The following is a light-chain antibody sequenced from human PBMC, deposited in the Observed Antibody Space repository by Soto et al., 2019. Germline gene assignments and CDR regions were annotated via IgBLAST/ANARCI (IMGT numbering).Light chain of an antibody. CDR3: QHYNSHSEA. CDR1: QGISSW. Sequence: IQLTQSPSSLSASVGDRVTITCRASQGISSWLAWYQQKPGKAPKLLIYKASTLKSGVPSRFSGSGSGTEFTLTISSLQPDDFATYYCQHYNSHSEAFGQGTKVDIK. CDR2: KAS. V-gene: IGKV1-5*03. J-gene: IGKJ1*01.